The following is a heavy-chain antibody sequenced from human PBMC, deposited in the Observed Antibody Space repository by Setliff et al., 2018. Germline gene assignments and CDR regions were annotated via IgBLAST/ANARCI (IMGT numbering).Heavy chain of an antibody. CDR1: GDSISSGSYH. J-gene: IGHJ5*02. V-gene: IGHV4-61*02. CDR3: ARTTGSTHNWLDP. Sequence: PSETLSLTCTVSGDSISSGSYHWSWIRKPAGKGLEWIGRIHPSGSTNYNPPLKSRVTISVDTSKNQFSLKVSSVTAADTAVYYCARTTGSTHNWLDPWGPGTLVTVSS. D-gene: IGHD1-1*01. CDR2: IHPSGST.